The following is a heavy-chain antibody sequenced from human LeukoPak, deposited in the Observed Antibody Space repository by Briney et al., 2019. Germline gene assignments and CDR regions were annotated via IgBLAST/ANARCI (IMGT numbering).Heavy chain of an antibody. Sequence: PSETLSLTCAVYGGSFSGYYWSWIRQPPGKGPEWIGEINHSGSTNYNPSLKSRVTISVDTSKNQFSLKLSSVTAADTAVYYCARDTSMVRGVIIKPPGGMDVWGKGTTVTVSS. J-gene: IGHJ6*04. V-gene: IGHV4-34*01. CDR1: GGSFSGYY. D-gene: IGHD3-10*01. CDR3: ARDTSMVRGVIIKPPGGMDV. CDR2: INHSGST.